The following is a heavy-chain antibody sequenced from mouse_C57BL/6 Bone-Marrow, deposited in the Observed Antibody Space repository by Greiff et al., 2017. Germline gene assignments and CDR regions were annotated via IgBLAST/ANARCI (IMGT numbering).Heavy chain of an antibody. Sequence: QVQLQQPGAELVRPGTSVKLSCKASGYTFTSYWMHWVKQRPGQGLEWIGVIDPSDSYTNYNQKFKGKDTLTVDTSSSTAYMQLSSLTSEDSAVYYCARLAGYFFAYWGQGTLVTVSA. V-gene: IGHV1-59*01. D-gene: IGHD2-14*01. CDR1: GYTFTSYW. CDR3: ARLAGYFFAY. J-gene: IGHJ3*01. CDR2: IDPSDSYT.